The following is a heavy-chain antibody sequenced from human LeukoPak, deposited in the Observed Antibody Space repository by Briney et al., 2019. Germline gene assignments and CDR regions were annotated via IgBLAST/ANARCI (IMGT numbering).Heavy chain of an antibody. CDR1: GLSVSSNF. Sequence: PGGSLRLSCAATGLSVSSNFMSWVRQAPGKGLEWVSVTSGSGGSTYYADSVKGRFTISRDNSKNTLYLQMNSLRAEDTAIYYCARARLADYYYYYMDVWGKGTTVTVSS. CDR3: ARARLADYYYYYMDV. CDR2: TSGSGGST. V-gene: IGHV3-23*01. J-gene: IGHJ6*03. D-gene: IGHD4-11*01.